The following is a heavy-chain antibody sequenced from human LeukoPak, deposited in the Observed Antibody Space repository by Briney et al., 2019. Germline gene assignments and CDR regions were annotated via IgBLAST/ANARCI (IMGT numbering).Heavy chain of an antibody. CDR1: GGSISSYY. CDR2: IYTSGST. CDR3: ARDRRWNSNYYYYYMDV. V-gene: IGHV4-4*07. D-gene: IGHD1-7*01. J-gene: IGHJ6*03. Sequence: SETLSLTCTVSGGSISSYYWSWIRQPAGKGLEWIGRIYTSGSTDYNPSLKSRVTMSVDTSKNQFSLKLSSVTAADTAVYYCARDRRWNSNYYYYYMDVWGKGTTVTVSS.